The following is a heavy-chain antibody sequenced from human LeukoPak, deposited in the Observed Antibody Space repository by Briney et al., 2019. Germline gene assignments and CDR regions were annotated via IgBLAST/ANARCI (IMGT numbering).Heavy chain of an antibody. CDR3: ARDSAGNDY. Sequence: PGGSLRLSCAASGFTFSNYWMSWVRQAPGKGLGWVANIKQDGSEKYYIDSVKGRFTISRDNAKNSLYLQMNSLRAEDTAMYYCARDSAGNDYWGQGTLVTVSS. CDR1: GFTFSNYW. CDR2: IKQDGSEK. V-gene: IGHV3-7*01. D-gene: IGHD6-13*01. J-gene: IGHJ4*02.